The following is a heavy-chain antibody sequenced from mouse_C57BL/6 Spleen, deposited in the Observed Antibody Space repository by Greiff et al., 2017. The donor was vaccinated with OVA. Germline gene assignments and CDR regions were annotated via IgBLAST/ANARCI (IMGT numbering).Heavy chain of an antibody. CDR1: GYTFTDYY. CDR3: ASRYDGYSVWYCDV. D-gene: IGHD2-3*01. V-gene: IGHV1-26*01. Sequence: EVQLQQSGPELVKPGASVKISCKASGYTFTDYYMNWVKQSHGKSLEWIGDINPNNGGTSYTQKFKGKATLTVDKSSSTAYMELRSLTSEDSAVYYCASRYDGYSVWYCDVWGTGTTVTVSS. J-gene: IGHJ1*03. CDR2: INPNNGGT.